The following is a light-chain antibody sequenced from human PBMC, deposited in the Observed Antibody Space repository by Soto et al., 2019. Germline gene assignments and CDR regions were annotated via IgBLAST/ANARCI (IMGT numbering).Light chain of an antibody. CDR2: DVT. CDR1: SSDIGGYNS. Sequence: QSALTQPPSASGSPGQSVTISCTGTSSDIGGYNSVSWYQQHPGKAPRLMIYDVTKRPSGVPDRFSGSKSANTASLTISGLQADDEADYYCCSYAGNYTLLFGGGTKLTVL. J-gene: IGLJ2*01. CDR3: CSYAGNYTLL. V-gene: IGLV2-11*01.